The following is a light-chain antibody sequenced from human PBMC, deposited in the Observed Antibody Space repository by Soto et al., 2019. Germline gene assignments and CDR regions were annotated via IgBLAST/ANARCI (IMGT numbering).Light chain of an antibody. CDR3: QKFGNSQWT. CDR1: QNINSNW. V-gene: IGKV3-20*01. Sequence: EIVLTQSPGTLSLSPGERATLSCRTSQNINSNWLAWYQQKRGQAPRLVIYGAFTRATGIPVRFSGSGSGTDFTLTISRLEPEDFAVYYCQKFGNSQWTFGQGTKVEVK. J-gene: IGKJ1*01. CDR2: GAF.